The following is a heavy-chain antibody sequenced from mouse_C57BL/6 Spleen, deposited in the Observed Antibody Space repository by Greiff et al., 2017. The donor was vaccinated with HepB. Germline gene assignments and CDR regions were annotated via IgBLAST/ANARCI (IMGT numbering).Heavy chain of an antibody. Sequence: EVKLMESGPELVKPGASVKIPCKASGYTFTDYNMDWVKQSHGKSLEWIGDINPNNGGTIYNQKFKGKATLTVDKSSSTAYMELRSLTSEDTAVYYCAKMGGNYYAMDYWGQGTSVTVSS. J-gene: IGHJ4*01. D-gene: IGHD2-1*01. CDR1: GYTFTDYN. CDR2: INPNNGGT. CDR3: AKMGGNYYAMDY. V-gene: IGHV1-18*01.